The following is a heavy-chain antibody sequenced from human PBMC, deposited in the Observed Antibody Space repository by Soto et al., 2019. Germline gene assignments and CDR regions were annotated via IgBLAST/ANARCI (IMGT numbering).Heavy chain of an antibody. Sequence: QVQLQESGPGLVKPSETLSLTCTVSADSISNYYWSWIRQPPGKGLEWIGYIYYSGSTHYHPSLKSRVTISVDTSKNQFSLKLSSVTAADTAVYYCARHLWVGSSWYLGALDIWGQGTMVTVSS. J-gene: IGHJ3*02. V-gene: IGHV4-59*08. CDR2: IYYSGST. CDR3: ARHLWVGSSWYLGALDI. CDR1: ADSISNYY. D-gene: IGHD6-13*01.